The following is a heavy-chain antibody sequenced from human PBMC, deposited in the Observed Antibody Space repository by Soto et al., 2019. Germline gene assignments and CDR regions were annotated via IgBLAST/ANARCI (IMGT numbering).Heavy chain of an antibody. CDR2: IYYSGST. Sequence: PSETLSLTCTVSGGSISSYYWSWIRQPPGKGLEWIGYIYYSGSTNYNPSLKSQVTISVDTSKNQFSLKLSSVTAADTAVYYCARDLWGYCGTDCYPLDVWGQGTKVTVSS. CDR1: GGSISSYY. V-gene: IGHV4-59*12. CDR3: ARDLWGYCGTDCYPLDV. D-gene: IGHD2-21*02. J-gene: IGHJ6*02.